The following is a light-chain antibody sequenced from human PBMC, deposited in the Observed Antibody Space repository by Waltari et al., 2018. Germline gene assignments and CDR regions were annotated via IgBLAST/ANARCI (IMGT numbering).Light chain of an antibody. CDR3: CSYAHSSRVV. CDR1: SSDVGGYNL. Sequence: QSALTQPASVSGSPGQSITIPCTGTSSDVGGYNLVSWYQHYPGKAPKLMIYEGTKRPSGVSNRFSGAKSGNTASLTISGLQAEDEADYHCCSYAHSSRVVFGGGTKVTVL. V-gene: IGLV2-23*01. J-gene: IGLJ2*01. CDR2: EGT.